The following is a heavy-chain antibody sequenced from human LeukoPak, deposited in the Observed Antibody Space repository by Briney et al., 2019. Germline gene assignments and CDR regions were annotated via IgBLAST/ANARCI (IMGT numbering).Heavy chain of an antibody. CDR1: GGSISSSSYY. D-gene: IGHD6-13*01. CDR2: IYYSGST. Sequence: SETLSLTCTVSGGSISSSSYYWGWIRQPPGKGLEWIGSIYYSGSTYYNPSLKSRVTISVDTSKNQFSLKLSSVTAADTAVYYCARCKRGIPDYWGQGTLVTVSS. J-gene: IGHJ4*02. V-gene: IGHV4-39*01. CDR3: ARCKRGIPDY.